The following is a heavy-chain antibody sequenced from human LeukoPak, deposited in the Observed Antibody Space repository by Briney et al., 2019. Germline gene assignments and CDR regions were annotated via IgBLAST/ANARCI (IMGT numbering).Heavy chain of an antibody. CDR2: IYYSGST. CDR1: GGSISSYY. Sequence: SETLSLTCTVSGGSISSYYWTWIRQSPGKGLEWIGYIYYSGSTNYNPSLKSRVTISVDTSKNQFSLKLRSVTAADTAVYYCARGIAAYAPWGQGTLVTVSS. D-gene: IGHD6-13*01. J-gene: IGHJ5*02. V-gene: IGHV4-59*01. CDR3: ARGIAAYAP.